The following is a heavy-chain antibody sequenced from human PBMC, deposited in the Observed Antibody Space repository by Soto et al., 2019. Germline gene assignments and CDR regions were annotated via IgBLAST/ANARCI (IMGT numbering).Heavy chain of an antibody. CDR1: GGSFSAYY. Sequence: PSETLSLTCAVYGGSFSAYYWSWVRQPPGKGLEWIGEIIHSESTKYNPSLKSRVTISVDTSKNQFSLKLSSVTAADTAVYYCARHGPYYYGSGSSFDPWGQGTLVTAS. J-gene: IGHJ5*02. CDR3: ARHGPYYYGSGSSFDP. CDR2: IIHSEST. D-gene: IGHD3-10*01. V-gene: IGHV4-34*12.